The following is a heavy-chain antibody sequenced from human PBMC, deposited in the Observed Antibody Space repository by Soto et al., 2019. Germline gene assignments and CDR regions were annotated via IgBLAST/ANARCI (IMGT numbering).Heavy chain of an antibody. J-gene: IGHJ5*02. CDR1: GGSISSTNW. V-gene: IGHV4-4*02. Sequence: SETLSLTCVVSGGSISSTNWWTWVRQPPGKRLEWIGEIYHNGSPTYSPSLRGRATLSVDKSNNQFSLRLRSVTAAATAAYYWARGSLVRAYYDFWSGYYDWFDPWGQGTL. D-gene: IGHD3-3*01. CDR3: ARGSLVRAYYDFWSGYYDWFDP. CDR2: IYHNGSP.